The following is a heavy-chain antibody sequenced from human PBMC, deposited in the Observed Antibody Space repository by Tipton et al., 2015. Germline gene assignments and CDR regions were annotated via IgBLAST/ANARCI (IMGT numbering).Heavy chain of an antibody. D-gene: IGHD5-12*01. J-gene: IGHJ4*02. CDR1: SDSISKYY. Sequence: LRLSCSVSSDSISKYYWSWIRQPPGKELEWIGYIQYSGSTNYNPSLKSRVTISVDTSKTQFSLEVNSVTAADTAVYHCVRSSGHSGYGAFDYWGQGVLVIVSS. CDR2: IQYSGST. CDR3: VRSSGHSGYGAFDY. V-gene: IGHV4-59*08.